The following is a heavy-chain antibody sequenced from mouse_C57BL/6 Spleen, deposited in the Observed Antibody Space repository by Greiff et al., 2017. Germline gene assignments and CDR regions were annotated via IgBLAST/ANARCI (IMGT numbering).Heavy chain of an antibody. CDR3: ARTRRGRAADYFDY. CDR1: GFTFSDYG. Sequence: EVKLMESGGGLVKPGGSLKLSCAASGFTFSDYGMHWVRQAPEKGLEWVAYISSGSSTIYYADTVKGRFTISRDNAKNTLFLQMTSLRSEDTAMYYWARTRRGRAADYFDYWGQGTTLTV. V-gene: IGHV5-17*01. J-gene: IGHJ2*01. D-gene: IGHD3-1*01. CDR2: ISSGSSTI.